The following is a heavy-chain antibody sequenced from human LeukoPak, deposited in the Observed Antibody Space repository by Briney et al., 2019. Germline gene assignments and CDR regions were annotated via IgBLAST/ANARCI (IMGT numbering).Heavy chain of an antibody. CDR3: ARASSGWAVDLYYFDH. J-gene: IGHJ4*02. CDR1: GFTFSSYS. CDR2: ISSTSSYI. Sequence: GGSLRLSCAASGFTFSSYSMNWVRQAPGKGLVWVSSISSTSSYIYYPDSVKGRFTISRDNSRNSLYLQMNSLRAEDTAVYYCARASSGWAVDLYYFDHWGQGTLVTVSS. V-gene: IGHV3-21*01. D-gene: IGHD6-19*01.